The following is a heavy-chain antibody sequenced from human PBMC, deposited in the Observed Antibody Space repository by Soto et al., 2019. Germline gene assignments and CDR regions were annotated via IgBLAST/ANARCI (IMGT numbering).Heavy chain of an antibody. CDR3: ARGQSPYGGYYYYYFDY. D-gene: IGHD3-22*01. CDR1: GYTFTGYY. CDR2: INPNSGGT. J-gene: IGHJ4*02. V-gene: IGHV1-2*04. Sequence: ASVKVSCKASGYTFTGYYMHWVRQAPGQGLEWMGWINPNSGGTNYAQKFQGWVTMTRDTSISTAYMELSRLRSDDTAVYYCARGQSPYGGYYYYYFDYWGQGTLVTVSS.